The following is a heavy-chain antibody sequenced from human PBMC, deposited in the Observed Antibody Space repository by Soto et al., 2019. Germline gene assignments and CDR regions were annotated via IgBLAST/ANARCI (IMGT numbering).Heavy chain of an antibody. Sequence: SETLSLTCTVSGGSISSYYWSWIRQPPGKGLEWIGYIYYSGSTNYNPSLKSRVTISVDTSKNQFSLKLSSVTAADTAVYYCARLGGYCSTTSCYGYYGMDVWGQGTTVTVSS. CDR3: ARLGGYCSTTSCYGYYGMDV. D-gene: IGHD2-2*01. V-gene: IGHV4-59*01. CDR2: IYYSGST. J-gene: IGHJ6*02. CDR1: GGSISSYY.